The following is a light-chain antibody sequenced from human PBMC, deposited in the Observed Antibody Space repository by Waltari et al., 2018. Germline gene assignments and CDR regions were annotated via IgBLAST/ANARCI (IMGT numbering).Light chain of an antibody. CDR2: DVN. J-gene: IGLJ3*02. CDR3: NSYTFSNTWV. Sequence: QSALTQPASVSGSPGQSITISCTGTISDIGDYHYVSWYQQYPGKAPTLIIFDVNKRSSGVSNRFSGSKSGNTASLTISGLQAEDEADYYCNSYTFSNTWVFGGGTKLTVL. CDR1: ISDIGDYHY. V-gene: IGLV2-14*01.